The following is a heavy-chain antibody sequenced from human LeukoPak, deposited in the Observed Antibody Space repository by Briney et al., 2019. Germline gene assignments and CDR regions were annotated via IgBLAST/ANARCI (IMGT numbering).Heavy chain of an antibody. D-gene: IGHD5-18*01. CDR2: ISGSGRSI. Sequence: GGSLRLSCAASGFTFSSYAMSWVRQAPGKGLEWVSAISGSGRSIYYADSVKGRFTISRDNSKNTLYLQINSLRAEDTAVYYCAKDRYTAMVFFDYWGQGTLVTVSS. CDR3: AKDRYTAMVFFDY. V-gene: IGHV3-23*01. CDR1: GFTFSSYA. J-gene: IGHJ4*02.